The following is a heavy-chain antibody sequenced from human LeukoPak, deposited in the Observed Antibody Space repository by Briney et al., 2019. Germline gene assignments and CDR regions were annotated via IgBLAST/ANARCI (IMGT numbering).Heavy chain of an antibody. CDR1: GFTFSTYS. CDR2: ISSSSSYI. J-gene: IGHJ4*02. CDR3: AIPLTSGSYYRFDY. Sequence: GGSLRLSCAASGFTFSTYSIHWVRQAPGKGLEWVSSISSSSSYIYYADSVKGRFTISRDNAKNSLYLQMNSLRAEDTAVYYCAIPLTSGSYYRFDYWGQGTLVTVSS. V-gene: IGHV3-21*01. D-gene: IGHD3-10*01.